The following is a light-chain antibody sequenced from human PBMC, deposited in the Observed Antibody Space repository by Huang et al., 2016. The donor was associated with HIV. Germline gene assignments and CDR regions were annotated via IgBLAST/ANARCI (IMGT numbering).Light chain of an antibody. J-gene: IGKJ1*01. Sequence: EIVLTQSPGTLSLSPGERATLSCRASQSVKSSYLAWYQQKPGQAPRLLIYGASTRATGFPDRFSGRVSGTDFTLTISRLEPEDFAVYYCQQYGTSPWTFGQGTKVDIK. CDR1: QSVKSSY. CDR3: QQYGTSPWT. V-gene: IGKV3-20*01. CDR2: GAS.